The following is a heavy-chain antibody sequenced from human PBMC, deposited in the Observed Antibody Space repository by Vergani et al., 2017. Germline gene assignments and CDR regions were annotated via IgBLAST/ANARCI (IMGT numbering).Heavy chain of an antibody. V-gene: IGHV3-33*01. J-gene: IGHJ6*03. Sequence: QVQLVESGGGVVQPGGSLRLSCAASGFTFSSYGMHWVRQAPGKGLEWVAVIWYDGSNKYYADSVKGRFTISRDNSKKTLYVQMNSLRAEDTAVYYCARAYKAPGNYYFYMDVWGKGTTVTVSS. CDR2: IWYDGSNK. CDR1: GFTFSSYG. CDR3: ARAYKAPGNYYFYMDV. D-gene: IGHD3-10*01.